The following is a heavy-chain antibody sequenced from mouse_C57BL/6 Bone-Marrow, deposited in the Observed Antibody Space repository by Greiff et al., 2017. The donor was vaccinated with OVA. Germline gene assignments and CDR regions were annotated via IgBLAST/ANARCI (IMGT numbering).Heavy chain of an antibody. CDR3: ARSSYCYVDD. V-gene: IGHV1-59*01. J-gene: IGHJ1*03. CDR1: GYTFTSYW. CDR2: IDTSASYT. Sequence: VQLLQPGAELVRPGTSVKLSCTASGYTFTSYWMHWVKQTPGKGLEWIGVIDTSASYTNYDQKLKGKVTLTVDTSSSTAYLQISSLTSEDSAVYYCARSSYCYVDDWGTGTTVTVSS.